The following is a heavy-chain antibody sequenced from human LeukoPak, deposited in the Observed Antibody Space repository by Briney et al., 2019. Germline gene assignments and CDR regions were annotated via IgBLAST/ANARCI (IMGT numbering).Heavy chain of an antibody. D-gene: IGHD6-19*01. CDR2: ISAYNGNT. V-gene: IGHV1-18*04. J-gene: IGHJ4*02. Sequence: ASVKVSCKASGYTFTSYGINWVRQAPGQGLEWTGWISAYNGNTNYAQKLQGRVTMTTDTSTSTAYMELRSLRSDDTAVYYCARDGLVAVAGTLGYWGQGTLVTVSS. CDR3: ARDGLVAVAGTLGY. CDR1: GYTFTSYG.